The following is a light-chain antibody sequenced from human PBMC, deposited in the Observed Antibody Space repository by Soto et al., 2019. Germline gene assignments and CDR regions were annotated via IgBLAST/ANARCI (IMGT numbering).Light chain of an antibody. CDR1: QSVYSN. J-gene: IGKJ4*01. V-gene: IGKV3-15*01. Sequence: EIVMTQSPATLSVSPGERATLSCRASQSVYSNLAWYQQKPGQAPGLLIYETSTRATGIPTRFSGSGSGTEFTLTSSSLPAEDFAVYYRQQYNSRPLTFGGGTKVEIK. CDR2: ETS. CDR3: QQYNSRPLT.